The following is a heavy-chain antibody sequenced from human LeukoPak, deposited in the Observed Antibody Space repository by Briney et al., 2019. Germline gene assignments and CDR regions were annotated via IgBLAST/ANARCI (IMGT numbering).Heavy chain of an antibody. CDR2: IILIFGTA. J-gene: IGHJ4*02. D-gene: IGHD2-15*01. CDR3: ARDRGGNLPRRETPFDY. CDR1: GGTFSSYA. Sequence: GASVKVSCKASGGTFSSYAISWVRQAPGQGLEWMGGIILIFGTANYAQKFQGRVTITADESTSTAYMELSSLRSDDTAVYYCARDRGGNLPRRETPFDYWGQGTLVTVSS. V-gene: IGHV1-69*13.